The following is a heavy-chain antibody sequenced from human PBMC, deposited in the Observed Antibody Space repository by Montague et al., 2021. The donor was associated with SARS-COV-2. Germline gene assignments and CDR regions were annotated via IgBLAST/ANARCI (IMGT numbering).Heavy chain of an antibody. Sequence: SETLSLTCTVSGGSISSYYWSWIRQPPGKGLEWIGYIYYSGSTNXXPSLKSRVTISVDMSKNQFSLKLSSVTAADTAVYYCARGSGWMGNAFDIWGQGAMVTVFS. CDR3: ARGSGWMGNAFDI. CDR1: GGSISSYY. D-gene: IGHD6-19*01. V-gene: IGHV4-59*01. J-gene: IGHJ3*02. CDR2: IYYSGST.